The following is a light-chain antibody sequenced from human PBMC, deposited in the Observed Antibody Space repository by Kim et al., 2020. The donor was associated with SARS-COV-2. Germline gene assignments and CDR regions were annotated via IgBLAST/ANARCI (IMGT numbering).Light chain of an antibody. V-gene: IGLV3-19*01. Sequence: SSELTQDPAVSVALGQTVRITCQGDSLRSYYASWYQQKPGQAPVLVIYGKNNRPSGTPDRFSGSSSGNTASLTITGAQAEDEADYYCNSRDSSGNHLVVFGGGTQLTVL. CDR1: SLRSYY. CDR3: NSRDSSGNHLVV. J-gene: IGLJ2*01. CDR2: GKN.